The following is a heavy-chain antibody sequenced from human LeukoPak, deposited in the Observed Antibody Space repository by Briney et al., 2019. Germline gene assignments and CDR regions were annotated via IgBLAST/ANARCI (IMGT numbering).Heavy chain of an antibody. Sequence: PGGSLRLSCAASGFTFSSYGMHWVRQAPGKGLEWVAFIRYDGSNKYYADSVKGRFTISRDNSKNSLYLHMNSLSAGDTAVYFCARGHMLPGYYNFAWFDPWGQGTLVTVSS. CDR3: ARGHMLPGYYNFAWFDP. CDR2: IRYDGSNK. D-gene: IGHD3-9*01. V-gene: IGHV3-30*02. CDR1: GFTFSSYG. J-gene: IGHJ5*02.